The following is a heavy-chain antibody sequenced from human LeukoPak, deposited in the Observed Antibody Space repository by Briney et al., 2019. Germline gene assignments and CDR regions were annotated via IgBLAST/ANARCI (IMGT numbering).Heavy chain of an antibody. CDR2: ISGSGGST. CDR3: ATLPGYSSGWYEVNY. V-gene: IGHV3-23*01. J-gene: IGHJ4*02. CDR1: GFTFSSYA. Sequence: GGSLRLSCAASGFTFSSYAMSWVRQAPGKGLEWVSGISGSGGSTYYADSVEGRFTISRDNSRNTLYLQMNSPRAEDTAVYYCATLPGYSSGWYEVNYWGQGTLVTVSS. D-gene: IGHD6-13*01.